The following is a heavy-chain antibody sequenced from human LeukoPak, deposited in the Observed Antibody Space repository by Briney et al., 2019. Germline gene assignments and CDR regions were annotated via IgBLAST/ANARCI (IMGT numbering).Heavy chain of an antibody. Sequence: GRSLRLSCAASGFTFSSYGMHWVRQAPGKGLEWVAVIWYDGSNKYYADSVKGRFTISRDNSKNTLYLQMNSLRAEDTAVYYSARGSDSILPWPAIPWGQGTTVTVSS. J-gene: IGHJ6*02. CDR2: IWYDGSNK. V-gene: IGHV3-33*01. CDR1: GFTFSSYG. D-gene: IGHD3-3*02. CDR3: ARGSDSILPWPAIP.